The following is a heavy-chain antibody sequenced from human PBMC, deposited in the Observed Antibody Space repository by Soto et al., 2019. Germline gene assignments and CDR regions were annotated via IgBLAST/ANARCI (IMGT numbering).Heavy chain of an antibody. CDR3: AKGDYYDGMDV. CDR2: ISGTGGTT. V-gene: IGHV3-23*01. J-gene: IGHJ6*02. CDR1: GFTFSSYA. Sequence: EVQLLESGGGLVQPGGSLRLSCAASGFTFSSYAMSWVRQAPGKGLEWVSDISGTGGTTYYADSVKGRFTISRDNSKHTLSLQMNSLRADDTALYYCAKGDYYDGMDVWGQGTTVTVSS.